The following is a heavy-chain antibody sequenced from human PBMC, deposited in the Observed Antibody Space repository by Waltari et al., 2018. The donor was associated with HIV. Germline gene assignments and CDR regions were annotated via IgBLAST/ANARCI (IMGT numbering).Heavy chain of an antibody. J-gene: IGHJ5*02. V-gene: IGHV3-9*01. CDR2: ITWKSDSI. CDR3: ARARDPYTKYNWFDP. Sequence: EVQLVESGGGLVQPGRSLRLSCAASGFTFDNYAMHWVRKAPGKGLEGVSGITWKSDSIGYADSVKARFTISRDNAKNSLYLQMNRLRTEDTALYYCARARDPYTKYNWFDPWGQGTLVTVSS. CDR1: GFTFDNYA. D-gene: IGHD2-2*02.